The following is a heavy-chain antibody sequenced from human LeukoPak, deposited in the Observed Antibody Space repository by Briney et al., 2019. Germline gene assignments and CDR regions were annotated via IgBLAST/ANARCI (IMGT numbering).Heavy chain of an antibody. V-gene: IGHV4-30-2*01. CDR1: GGSISSGGYY. D-gene: IGHD3-22*01. CDR3: ARGGSSGPYAFDI. Sequence: SQTLSLTCTVSGGSISSGGYYWSWIRQHPGKGLEWIGHIYYSGSTYYSPSLKSRVTISVNRSKNQFSLKLSSVTAADTAVYYCARGGSSGPYAFDIWGQGTMVTVSS. CDR2: IYYSGST. J-gene: IGHJ3*02.